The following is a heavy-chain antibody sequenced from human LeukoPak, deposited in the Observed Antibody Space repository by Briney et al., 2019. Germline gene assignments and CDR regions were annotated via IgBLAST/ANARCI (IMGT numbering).Heavy chain of an antibody. V-gene: IGHV3-30*18. CDR1: GFTFSSYS. J-gene: IGHJ6*02. CDR3: AKDIVEMATIYYYYGMDV. D-gene: IGHD5-24*01. CDR2: ISYDGSNK. Sequence: GGSLRLSCAASGFTFSSYSMNWVRQAPGKGLEWVAVISYDGSNKYYADSVKGRFTISRDNSKNTLYLQMNSLRAEDTAVYYCAKDIVEMATIYYYYGMDVWGQGTTVTVSS.